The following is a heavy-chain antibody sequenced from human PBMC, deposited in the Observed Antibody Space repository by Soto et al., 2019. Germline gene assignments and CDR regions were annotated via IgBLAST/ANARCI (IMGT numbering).Heavy chain of an antibody. Sequence: SETLSLTCTVSGGSISSGDYSWSWVRQAPGKGLEWIGHIYNSGITYYNPSLKSRVVISIDTSRNQFSLRLNSLTAADRAVYFCARGVTVFGLVSRFWFVSRGQGTVVTVS. V-gene: IGHV4-30-4*01. J-gene: IGHJ5*01. CDR2: IYNSGIT. D-gene: IGHD3-3*01. CDR3: ARGVTVFGLVSRFWFVS. CDR1: GGSISSGDYS.